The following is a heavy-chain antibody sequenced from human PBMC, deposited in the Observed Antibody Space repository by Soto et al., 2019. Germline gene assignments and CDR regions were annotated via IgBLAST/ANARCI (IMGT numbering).Heavy chain of an antibody. Sequence: SETLSLTCAVSGGSISSSNWWSWVRQPPVKGLECIGEIYHSGSTNYNPSLKSRVTISVDKSKNQFSLKLSSVTAADTVVYYGARVDYCDSGGGTFDYGGQGTLVTVSS. V-gene: IGHV4-4*02. CDR1: GGSISSSNW. D-gene: IGHD3-22*01. CDR3: ARVDYCDSGGGTFDY. J-gene: IGHJ4*02. CDR2: IYHSGST.